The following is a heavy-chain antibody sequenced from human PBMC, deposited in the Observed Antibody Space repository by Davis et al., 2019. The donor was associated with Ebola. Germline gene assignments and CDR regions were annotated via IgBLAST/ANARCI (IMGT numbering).Heavy chain of an antibody. CDR1: GYTFTSYH. V-gene: IGHV1-8*01. J-gene: IGHJ4*02. Sequence: ASVKVSCKAFGYTFTSYHINWVRQATGQGLEWMGWMSTNSDDTGYAQKFQGRVTMTRDTSTSTVYMELSSLRSEDTAVYYCARGTVPTSHYYLDYWGQGTLGTVSS. D-gene: IGHD4-17*01. CDR3: ARGTVPTSHYYLDY. CDR2: MSTNSDDT.